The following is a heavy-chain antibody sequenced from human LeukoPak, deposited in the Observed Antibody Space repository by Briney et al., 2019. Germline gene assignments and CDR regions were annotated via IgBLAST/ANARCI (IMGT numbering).Heavy chain of an antibody. CDR2: IYSGGST. D-gene: IGHD6-13*01. Sequence: GGSLRLSCAASGFTVSSNYMSWVRQAPGKGLEWVSVIYSGGSTYYADSVKARFTISRDNSKNTLYLQMNSLRAEDTAVYYCARTIAAAGISWFDPWGQGTLVTVSS. V-gene: IGHV3-53*01. J-gene: IGHJ5*02. CDR1: GFTVSSNY. CDR3: ARTIAAAGISWFDP.